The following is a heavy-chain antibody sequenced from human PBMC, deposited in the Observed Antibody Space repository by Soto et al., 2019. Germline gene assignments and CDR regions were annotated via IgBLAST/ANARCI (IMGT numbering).Heavy chain of an antibody. D-gene: IGHD3-3*01. CDR1: GGSFSGYY. CDR2: INHSGST. V-gene: IGHV4-34*01. J-gene: IGHJ5*02. CDR3: AYGSYDFWSGSREWFDP. Sequence: SETLSLTCAVYGGSFSGYYWSWIRQPPGKGLEWIGEINHSGSTNYNPSLKSRVTISVDTSKNQFSLKLSSVTAADTAVYYCAYGSYDFWSGSREWFDPWGQGTLVTVS.